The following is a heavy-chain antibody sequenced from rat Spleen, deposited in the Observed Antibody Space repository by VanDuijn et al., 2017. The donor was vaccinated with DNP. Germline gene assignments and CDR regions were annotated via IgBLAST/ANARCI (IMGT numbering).Heavy chain of an antibody. Sequence: QVQLRQSGAEPAKPGSSVKISCKASGYTFTTYYMTWIKQTTGQGLEYIGYINTGSGGTNYNEKFKGKATLTVDKSSSTAFMQLSSLTPDDSAVYYCAREGLTTTDYWGQGVMVTVSS. CDR1: GYTFTTYY. D-gene: IGHD1-10*01. J-gene: IGHJ2*01. V-gene: IGHV1-43*01. CDR3: AREGLTTTDY. CDR2: INTGSGGT.